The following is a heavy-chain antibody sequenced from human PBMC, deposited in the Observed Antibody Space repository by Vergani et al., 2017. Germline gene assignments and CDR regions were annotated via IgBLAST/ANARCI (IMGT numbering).Heavy chain of an antibody. CDR2: IYYSGST. CDR1: GASIRSSNYY. D-gene: IGHD6-19*01. J-gene: IGHJ5*02. V-gene: IGHV4-39*01. CDR3: ARHSTVAWLVKLGWIDP. Sequence: QLQLQESGPGLVKPSATLSLTCSVSGASIRSSNYYWGWIRQPPGKGLEWIAIIYYSGSTYYNPSIKSRVTISVDTSKNQFSLKLSSVTAADTAVYFCARHSTVAWLVKLGWIDPWGQGILVTVSS.